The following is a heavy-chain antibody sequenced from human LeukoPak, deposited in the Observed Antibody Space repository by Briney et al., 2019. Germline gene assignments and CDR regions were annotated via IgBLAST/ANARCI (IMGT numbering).Heavy chain of an antibody. J-gene: IGHJ4*02. D-gene: IGHD2-21*01. CDR1: GVSSSSSY. CDR3: ARHRFASPLDS. CDR2: IFHTGDS. Sequence: SETLSLTCTVSGVSSSSSYWSWIRQPPGKGLEWIGYIFHTGDSNHNPSLKSRVSISLDTSKDQISLKLSSVTAADTAVYYCARHRFASPLDSWGQGTLVTVSS. V-gene: IGHV4-59*08.